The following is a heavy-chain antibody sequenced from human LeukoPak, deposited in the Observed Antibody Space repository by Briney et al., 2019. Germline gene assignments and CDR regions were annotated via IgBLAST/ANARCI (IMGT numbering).Heavy chain of an antibody. J-gene: IGHJ4*02. Sequence: PGGSLRLSCAASRFTFRNYAMSWVRQPPGKGLEWVSTISGSCGSTYYADSVKGRFTISRDNSKNTLHLQMNSLRAEDTAVYYCAKSAYYDSSGFYREYYFDYWGQGTLVTVSS. V-gene: IGHV3-23*01. CDR1: RFTFRNYA. CDR2: ISGSCGST. D-gene: IGHD3-22*01. CDR3: AKSAYYDSSGFYREYYFDY.